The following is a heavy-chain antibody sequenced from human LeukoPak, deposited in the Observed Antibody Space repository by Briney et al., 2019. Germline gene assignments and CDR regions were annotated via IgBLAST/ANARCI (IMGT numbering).Heavy chain of an antibody. J-gene: IGHJ3*02. CDR2: IYYSGST. Sequence: SETLSLTCTVSGGSISSYYWSWIRQPPGKGLEWIGSIYYSGSTYYNPSLKSRVTISVDTSKNQFSLKLSSVTAADTAVYYCARHRAPFDYYDSSGYYPGSAFDIWGQGTMVTVSS. CDR1: GGSISSYY. D-gene: IGHD3-22*01. V-gene: IGHV4-39*01. CDR3: ARHRAPFDYYDSSGYYPGSAFDI.